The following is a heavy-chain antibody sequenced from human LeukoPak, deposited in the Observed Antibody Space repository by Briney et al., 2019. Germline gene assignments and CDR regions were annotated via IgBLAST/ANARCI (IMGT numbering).Heavy chain of an antibody. CDR2: INPNSGGT. V-gene: IGHV1-2*06. D-gene: IGHD5-24*01. CDR1: GYTFTGYY. CDR3: ARGRWLQFQDY. Sequence: ASVKVSCKASGYTFTGYYMHWGRQAPGHGLEWMGRINPNSGGTNYAQKCQGRVTMTRDTSITTAYMELGRLRSDDTAVYYCARGRWLQFQDYWGQGTLVTVSS. J-gene: IGHJ4*02.